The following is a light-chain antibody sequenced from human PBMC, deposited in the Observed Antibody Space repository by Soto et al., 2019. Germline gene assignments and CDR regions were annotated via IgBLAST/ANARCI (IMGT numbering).Light chain of an antibody. CDR3: NSDAGSSV. J-gene: IGLJ2*01. Sequence: QSVLTQPPSASGSPGQSVTISCTGTSSDVGGYNSVSWYQQHPGKAPKLIIYEVNKRPSGVPNRFSGSKSGNTASLTVSGLQVEDEADYYCNSDAGSSVFGGGTQLTVL. V-gene: IGLV2-8*01. CDR1: SSDVGGYNS. CDR2: EVN.